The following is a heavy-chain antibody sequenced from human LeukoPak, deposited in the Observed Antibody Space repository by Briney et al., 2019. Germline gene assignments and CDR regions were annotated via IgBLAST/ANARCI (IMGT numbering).Heavy chain of an antibody. J-gene: IGHJ2*01. CDR1: GFTFSRFT. CDR3: ARVASGSYSELGYFDL. Sequence: GGSLRLSCAASGFTFSRFTMSWVRQAPGKGLEWVSSVSRASDYIHYADSAKVRFTISRDNAENSVFLQMNSLRAEDTAVYFCARVASGSYSELGYFDLWGRGTLVAVSS. CDR2: VSRASDYI. V-gene: IGHV3-21*01. D-gene: IGHD1-26*01.